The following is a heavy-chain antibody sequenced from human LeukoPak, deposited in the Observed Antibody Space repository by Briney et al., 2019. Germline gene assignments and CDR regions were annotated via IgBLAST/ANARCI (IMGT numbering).Heavy chain of an antibody. Sequence: PSETLSLTCAVYGGSFSGYYWNWIRQPPGKGLEWIGEINHSGSTNYNPSLKSRVTISVDTSKNQFSLKLSSVTAADTAVYYCARGGYYYDSSGYYNYFDYWGQGTLVTVSS. V-gene: IGHV4-34*01. CDR2: INHSGST. CDR1: GGSFSGYY. CDR3: ARGGYYYDSSGYYNYFDY. D-gene: IGHD3-22*01. J-gene: IGHJ4*02.